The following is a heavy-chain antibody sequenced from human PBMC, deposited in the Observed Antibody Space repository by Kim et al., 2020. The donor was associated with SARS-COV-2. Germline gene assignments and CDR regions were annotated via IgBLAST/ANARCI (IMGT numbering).Heavy chain of an antibody. CDR3: AGAGIAAAQGAFDI. Sequence: GGSLRLSCAASGFTFSSYWMSWVRQAPGKGLEWVANIKQDGSEKYYVDSVKGRFTISRDNAKNSLYLQMNSLRAEDTAVYYCAGAGIAAAQGAFDIWGQGTMVTVSS. D-gene: IGHD6-13*01. J-gene: IGHJ3*02. CDR1: GFTFSSYW. CDR2: IKQDGSEK. V-gene: IGHV3-7*03.